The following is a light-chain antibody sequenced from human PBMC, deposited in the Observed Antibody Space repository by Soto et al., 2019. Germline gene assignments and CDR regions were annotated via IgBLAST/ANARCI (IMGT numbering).Light chain of an antibody. CDR2: DVS. CDR3: SSYTSSSIPYV. V-gene: IGLV2-14*01. J-gene: IGLJ1*01. CDR1: NSDVGGYNF. Sequence: QSVLTQPASVSGSPGQSITISCTGTNSDVGGYNFVSWYQQHPGKAPKLMIYDVSNRPSGVSNRFSGSKSGNTASLNISGLQAEDEADYYCSSYTSSSIPYVFGIATNLTVL.